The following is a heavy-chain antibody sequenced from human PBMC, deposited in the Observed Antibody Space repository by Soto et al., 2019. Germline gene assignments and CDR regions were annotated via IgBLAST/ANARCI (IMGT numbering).Heavy chain of an antibody. CDR1: GGTFSSYA. D-gene: IGHD2-2*01. J-gene: IGHJ6*02. V-gene: IGHV1-2*02. CDR3: ARNFQLLTSYYYGMDV. CDR2: INPNSGGT. Sequence: ASVKVSCKASGGTFSSYAISLVRQAPGQGLEWMGWINPNSGGTNYAQKFQGRVTMTRDTSISTAYMELSRLRSDDTAVYYCARNFQLLTSYYYGMDVWGQGTTVTVSS.